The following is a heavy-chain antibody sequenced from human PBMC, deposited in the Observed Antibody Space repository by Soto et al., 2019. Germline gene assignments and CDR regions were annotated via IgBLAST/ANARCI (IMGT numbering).Heavy chain of an antibody. CDR3: ARIVESGYTIDFDL. CDR1: GGSISSSDYY. CDR2: IYYSGST. Sequence: QVQLQESGPGLVTPSQTLSVTCTVPGGSISSSDYYWSWIRQPPGKGLEWIGYIYYSGSTNYNPSLSSRVSISVDTSKNQFSLNLSSVTAADTAVYYCARIVESGYTIDFDLWGRGTLVTVSS. D-gene: IGHD3-16*02. J-gene: IGHJ2*01. V-gene: IGHV4-30-4*01.